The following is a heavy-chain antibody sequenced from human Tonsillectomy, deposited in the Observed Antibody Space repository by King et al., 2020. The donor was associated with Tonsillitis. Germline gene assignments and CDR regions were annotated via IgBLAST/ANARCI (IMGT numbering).Heavy chain of an antibody. Sequence: VQLVESGGGLVQPGGSLRLSCAASGFTFRNYAMTWVRQAPGKGLEWVSAISGSGGSTYYTASVKGRFTISRDNSKNTLYLQMSSLTAEDTAVYYCAKGVIVVVVAATVFDYWGQGTLVTVSS. CDR1: GFTFRNYA. V-gene: IGHV3-23*04. J-gene: IGHJ4*02. CDR3: AKGVIVVVVAATVFDY. CDR2: ISGSGGST. D-gene: IGHD2-15*01.